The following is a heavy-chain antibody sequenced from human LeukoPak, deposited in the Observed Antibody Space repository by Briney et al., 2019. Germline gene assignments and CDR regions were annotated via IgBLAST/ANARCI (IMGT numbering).Heavy chain of an antibody. D-gene: IGHD3-10*01. CDR3: ARRHDTSGTFAY. J-gene: IGHJ4*02. CDR1: GYSFTTYW. CDR2: IWPDDSET. Sequence: GESLKISCKVSGYSFTTYWIGWERQMPGKGLEWMGIIWPDDSETRYSPSFQGQVTISAEKSISTAYLQWSSLKASDTAMYYCARRHDTSGTFAYWGQGTLVTVSS. V-gene: IGHV5-51*01.